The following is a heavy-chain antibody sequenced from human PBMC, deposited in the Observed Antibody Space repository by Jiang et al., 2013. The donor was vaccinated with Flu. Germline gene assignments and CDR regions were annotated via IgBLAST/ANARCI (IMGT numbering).Heavy chain of an antibody. V-gene: IGHV1-46*01. D-gene: IGHD3-3*01. CDR3: ARWYYDFWSGTPPRNNWFDP. J-gene: IGHJ5*02. Sequence: QKFQGRVTMTRDTSTSTVYMELSSLRSEDTAVYYCARWYYDFWSGTPPRNNWFDPWGQGTLVTVSS.